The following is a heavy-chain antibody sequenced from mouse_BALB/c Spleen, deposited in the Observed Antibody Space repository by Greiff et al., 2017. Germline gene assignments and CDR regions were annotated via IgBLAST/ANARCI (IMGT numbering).Heavy chain of an antibody. CDR3: ARDRYDVGYFDV. CDR2: IRNKANGYTT. CDR1: GFTFTDYY. J-gene: IGHJ1*01. V-gene: IGHV7-3*02. Sequence: EVQLVESGGGLVQPGGSLRLSCATSGFTFTDYYMSWVRQPPGKALEWLGFIRNKANGYTTEYSASVKGRFTISRDNSQSILYLQMNTLRAEDSATYYCARDRYDVGYFDVWGAGTTVTVSS. D-gene: IGHD2-14*01.